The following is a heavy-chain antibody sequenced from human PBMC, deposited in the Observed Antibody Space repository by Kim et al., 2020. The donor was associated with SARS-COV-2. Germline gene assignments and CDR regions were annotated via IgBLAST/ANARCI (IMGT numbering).Heavy chain of an antibody. D-gene: IGHD3-10*01. J-gene: IGHJ4*02. CDR1: GFTFSSYE. CDR2: ISSSGSTI. Sequence: GSLRLSCAASGFTFSSYEMNWVRQAPGKGLEWVSYISSSGSTIYYADSVKGRFTISRDNAKNSLYLQMNSLRAEDTAVYYCARGYYYGSGSYYNAGSYWGQGTLVTVSS. V-gene: IGHV3-48*03. CDR3: ARGYYYGSGSYYNAGSY.